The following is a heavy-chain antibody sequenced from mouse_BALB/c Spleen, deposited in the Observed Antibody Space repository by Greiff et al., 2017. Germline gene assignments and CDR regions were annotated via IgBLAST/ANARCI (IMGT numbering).Heavy chain of an antibody. CDR1: GFSLTSYG. CDR3: ARSYYYGSSYFDY. Sequence: QVQLKESGPGLVAPSQSLSITCTVSGFSLTSYGVHWVRQPPGKGLEWLGVIWAGGSTNYNSALMSRLSISKDNSKSQVFLKMNSQQTDDTAMYYCARSYYYGSSYFDYWGQGTTLTVSS. J-gene: IGHJ2*01. V-gene: IGHV2-9*02. CDR2: IWAGGST. D-gene: IGHD1-1*01.